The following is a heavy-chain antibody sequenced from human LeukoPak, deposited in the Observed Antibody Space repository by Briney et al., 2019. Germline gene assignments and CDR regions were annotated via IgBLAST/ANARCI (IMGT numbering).Heavy chain of an antibody. CDR1: GGSISNYY. Sequence: PSETLSLTCTVSGGSISNYYWSWIRQPPGKGLEWIGYIYYSGSTSYNPSLKSRLSISVDTAKNQFSLSLKSVTAADTAVYYCARHPTALVSYGFDPWGQGTLVTVSS. J-gene: IGHJ5*02. CDR2: IYYSGST. V-gene: IGHV4-59*08. CDR3: ARHPTALVSYGFDP. D-gene: IGHD5-18*01.